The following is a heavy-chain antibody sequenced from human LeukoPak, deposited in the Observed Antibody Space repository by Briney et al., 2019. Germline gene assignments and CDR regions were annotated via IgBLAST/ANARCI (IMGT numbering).Heavy chain of an antibody. J-gene: IGHJ4*02. Sequence: GGSLRLSCAASGFTFSSYAVSWVRQAPGKGLEWVSYISSSGSTIYYADSVKGRFTISRDNAKNSLYLQMNSLRAEDTAVYYCARDSRSRIAVAYRGQGTLVTVSS. CDR3: ARDSRSRIAVAY. D-gene: IGHD6-19*01. V-gene: IGHV3-48*04. CDR1: GFTFSSYA. CDR2: ISSSGSTI.